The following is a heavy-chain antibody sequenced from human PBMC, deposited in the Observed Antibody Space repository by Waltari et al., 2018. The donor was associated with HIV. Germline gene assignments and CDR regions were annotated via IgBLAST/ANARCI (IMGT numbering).Heavy chain of an antibody. Sequence: VQLEESGPGLVQPSQTLSLTCPLPGGLIYASIFWWCCIRKHAGKAPEWIGRAYVTGATNYNPSLRGRVSIAVDTSKRQSSLRLTSVTAADTAVYYCARETFFMVRGVSPYYVFNGVDVWGRGTTVTVSS. V-gene: IGHV4-61*02. CDR3: ARETFFMVRGVSPYYVFNGVDV. D-gene: IGHD3-10*01. CDR1: GGLIYASIFW. J-gene: IGHJ6*02. CDR2: AYVTGAT.